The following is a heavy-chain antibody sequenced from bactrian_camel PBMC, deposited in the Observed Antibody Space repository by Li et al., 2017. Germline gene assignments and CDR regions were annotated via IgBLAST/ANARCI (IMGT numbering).Heavy chain of an antibody. CDR1: GYDYSSVLC. D-gene: IGHD6*01. CDR3: AADRTYGGSCVRPSDKYAY. V-gene: IGHV3S54*01. Sequence: HVQLVESGGGSAQAGGSLRLACAASGYDYSSVLCMGWFRQAPGKQRDWVAALERFGAVTSYTDSVKGRFTISLDPAKKTLYLQMNSLRPEDTAMYYCAADRTYGGSCVRPSDKYAYWGQGTQVTVS. CDR2: LERFGAVT. J-gene: IGHJ4*01.